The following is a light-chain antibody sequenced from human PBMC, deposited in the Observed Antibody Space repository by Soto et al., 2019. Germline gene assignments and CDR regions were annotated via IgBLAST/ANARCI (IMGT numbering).Light chain of an antibody. Sequence: QSVLTQPASVSGSPGQSITISCTGTSSDVGGYHYVSWYQQHPGKAPKLMIYDVSNRPSGVSNRFSGSKSGNTASLTISWLQAEDEADYYCSSYTSRSTWVFGGGTKLT. CDR2: DVS. CDR3: SSYTSRSTWV. CDR1: SSDVGGYHY. V-gene: IGLV2-14*01. J-gene: IGLJ3*02.